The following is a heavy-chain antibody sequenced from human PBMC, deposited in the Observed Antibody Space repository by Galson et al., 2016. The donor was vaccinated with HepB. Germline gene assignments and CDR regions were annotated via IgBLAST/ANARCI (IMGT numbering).Heavy chain of an antibody. Sequence: SLRLSCAASGFTVSSSYMSWVRQAPGKGLEWVSVLYSGGSTYYADSGKGRFTIYRDNGKNSLYLQMNSLRDDDTAVYYPARGRCYTDWCDSGFRSFDDWGQGTLVTVSS. CDR1: GFTVSSSY. J-gene: IGHJ4*02. V-gene: IGHV3-53*01. CDR3: ARGRCYTDWCDSGFRSFDD. D-gene: IGHD3-3*01. CDR2: LYSGGST.